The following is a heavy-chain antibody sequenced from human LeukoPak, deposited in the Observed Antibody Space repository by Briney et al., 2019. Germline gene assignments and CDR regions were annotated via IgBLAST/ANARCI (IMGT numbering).Heavy chain of an antibody. V-gene: IGHV1-18*01. CDR3: ARDVPGGSTLWFDP. D-gene: IGHD1-1*01. CDR2: INPYSGNT. CDR1: GYIFTSYG. J-gene: IGHJ5*02. Sequence: ASVKVSCKASGYIFTSYGISWVRQAPGQGLEWMGWINPYSGNTKFEQKVQGRVTMTTDTSTNTAYMELRSLRSDDTAVYYCARDVPGGSTLWFDPWGQGTLVTVSS.